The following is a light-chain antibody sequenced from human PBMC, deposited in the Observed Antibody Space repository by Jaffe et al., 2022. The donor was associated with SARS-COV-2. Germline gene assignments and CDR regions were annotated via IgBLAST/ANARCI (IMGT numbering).Light chain of an antibody. CDR2: RNN. CDR1: SSNIGSNY. Sequence: QSVLTQPPSASGTPGQRVTISCSGSSSNIGSNYVYWYQQLPGTAPKLLIYRNNQRPSGVPDRFSGSKSGTSASLAISGLRSEDEADYYCAAWDDSLEYVFGTGTKVTVL. V-gene: IGLV1-47*01. J-gene: IGLJ1*01. CDR3: AAWDDSLEYV.